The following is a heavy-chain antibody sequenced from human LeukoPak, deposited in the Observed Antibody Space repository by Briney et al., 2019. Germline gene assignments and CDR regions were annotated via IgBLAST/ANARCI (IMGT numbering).Heavy chain of an antibody. V-gene: IGHV3-23*01. D-gene: IGHD1-14*01. CDR1: GFTFRRYA. Sequence: GGSLRLSCAASGFTFRRYAMTWVRQAPGKGLEWVSGINGGGSTTYYADSVKGRFTISRDSSNNTLNLQMNSLRAEDTAIYYCARRTADYYFDYWGQGTLVTVSS. J-gene: IGHJ4*02. CDR2: INGGGSTT. CDR3: ARRTADYYFDY.